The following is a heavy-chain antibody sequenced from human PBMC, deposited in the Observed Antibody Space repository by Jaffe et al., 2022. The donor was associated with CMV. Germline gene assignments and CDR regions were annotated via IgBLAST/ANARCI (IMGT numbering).Heavy chain of an antibody. CDR2: ISSSGSTI. D-gene: IGHD3-22*01. V-gene: IGHV3-48*03. Sequence: EVQLVESGGGLVQPGGSLRLSCAASGFTFSSYEMNWVRQAPGKGLEWVSYISSSGSTIYYADSVKGRFTISRDNAKNSLYLQMNSLRAEDTAVYYCARVGYYYDSSGYYYYYYMDVWGKGTTVTVSS. CDR1: GFTFSSYE. J-gene: IGHJ6*03. CDR3: ARVGYYYDSSGYYYYYYMDV.